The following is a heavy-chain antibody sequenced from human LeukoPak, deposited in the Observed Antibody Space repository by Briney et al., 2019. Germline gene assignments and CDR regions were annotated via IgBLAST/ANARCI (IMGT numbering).Heavy chain of an antibody. CDR2: ISGSGGST. CDR1: GFTFSSYA. V-gene: IGHV3-23*01. Sequence: TGGALRLSCAASGFTFSSYAMSWVRQAPGKGLEWVSAISGSGGSTYYADSVKGRFTISRDNSKNTLYLKMNSLKAEDTAVSYCAKVWSGSYFDYWGQGTLVTVSS. D-gene: IGHD1-26*01. J-gene: IGHJ4*02. CDR3: AKVWSGSYFDY.